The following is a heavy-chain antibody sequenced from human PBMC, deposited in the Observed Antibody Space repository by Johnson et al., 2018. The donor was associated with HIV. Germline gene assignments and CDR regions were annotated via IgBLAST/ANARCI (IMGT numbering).Heavy chain of an antibody. CDR3: AGGPIWGWLSGDGFDM. CDR2: IWYDGSNK. D-gene: IGHD3-16*01. V-gene: IGHV3-33*01. Sequence: QMQLVESGGGVVQPGRSLRLSCAASGFTFSNYGMHWVRQTPGKGLAWVAVIWYDGSNKYYADSVKGRFTISRANAKRSLYLQLSNLRAEDTAMYYCAGGPIWGWLSGDGFDMWGQGTIVTVYS. CDR1: GFTFSNYG. J-gene: IGHJ3*02.